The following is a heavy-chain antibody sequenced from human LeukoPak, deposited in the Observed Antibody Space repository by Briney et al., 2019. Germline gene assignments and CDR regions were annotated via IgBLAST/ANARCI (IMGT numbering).Heavy chain of an antibody. D-gene: IGHD5-18*01. Sequence: GGSLRLSCAASGFNFNTYWMSWVRQAPGRGLEWVANIKQDGSAKFYVDSLKGRFTISRDNSKNTLYLQMNSLRAEDTAVYYCARATYSYGARDWGQGTLVTVSS. CDR3: ARATYSYGARD. CDR2: IKQDGSAK. V-gene: IGHV3-7*01. J-gene: IGHJ4*02. CDR1: GFNFNTYW.